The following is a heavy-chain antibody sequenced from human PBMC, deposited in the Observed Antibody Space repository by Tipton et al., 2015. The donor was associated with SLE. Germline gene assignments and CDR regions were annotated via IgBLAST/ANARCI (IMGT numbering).Heavy chain of an antibody. Sequence: GLVKPSETLSLTCTVSGGSISSSSYYWGWIRQPPGKGLEWIGSIYYSGSTYYNPSLKSRVTISVDTSKNQFSLKLSSVTAADTAVYYCAREYSSSSGAFDIWGQGTMVTVSS. CDR3: AREYSSSSGAFDI. CDR2: IYYSGST. V-gene: IGHV4-39*07. J-gene: IGHJ3*02. D-gene: IGHD6-13*01. CDR1: GGSISSSSYY.